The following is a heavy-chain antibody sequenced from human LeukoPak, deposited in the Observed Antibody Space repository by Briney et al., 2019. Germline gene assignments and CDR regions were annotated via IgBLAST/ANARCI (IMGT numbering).Heavy chain of an antibody. CDR1: GYTFTGYG. CDR3: ARVIVVVPAAWFDP. CDR2: ISAYNGNT. Sequence: ASVKVSCKASGYTFTGYGISWVRQAPGQGLEWMGWISAYNGNTNYAQKLQGRVTMTTDTSTSTAYMELRSLRSDDTAVYYCARVIVVVPAAWFDPWGQGTLVTVSS. V-gene: IGHV1-18*01. D-gene: IGHD2-2*01. J-gene: IGHJ5*02.